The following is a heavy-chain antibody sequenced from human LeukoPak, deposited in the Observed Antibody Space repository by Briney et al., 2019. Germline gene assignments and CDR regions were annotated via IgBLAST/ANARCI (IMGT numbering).Heavy chain of an antibody. J-gene: IGHJ4*02. D-gene: IGHD3-10*01. CDR2: ISGSGGST. CDR1: GFTFSSYA. V-gene: IGHV3-23*01. Sequence: GGSLRLSCAASGFTFSSYAMSWVRQAPGKGLEWVSAISGSGGSTYYADSVKGRFTISRDNSKNTLYLQMNSPRAEDTAVYYCAKPRAPQAGSGSPTDYWGQGTLVTVSS. CDR3: AKPRAPQAGSGSPTDY.